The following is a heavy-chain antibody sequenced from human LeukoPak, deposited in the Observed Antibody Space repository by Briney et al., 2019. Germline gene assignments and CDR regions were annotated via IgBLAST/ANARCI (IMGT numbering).Heavy chain of an antibody. Sequence: PSETLSLTCTVSGGSISSYYWSWIRQPPGQGLEWIGYIYYSGSTNYNPSLKSRVTISVDTSKNQFSLKLSSVTAADTAVYYCARVASGSYYPWFDPWGQGTLVTVSS. CDR2: IYYSGST. CDR1: GGSISSYY. J-gene: IGHJ5*02. D-gene: IGHD1-26*01. V-gene: IGHV4-59*01. CDR3: ARVASGSYYPWFDP.